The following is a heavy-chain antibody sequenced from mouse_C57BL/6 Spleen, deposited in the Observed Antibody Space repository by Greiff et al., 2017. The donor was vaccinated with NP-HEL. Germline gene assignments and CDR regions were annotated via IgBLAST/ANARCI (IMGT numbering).Heavy chain of an antibody. Sequence: VQLQQSGAELVNPGASVNLSCKASGYTLTSYWMHWVKQRPGQGLEWIGEINPSNGRTNYNEKFKSKATLTVDKSSSTAYMQLSSPTSEDSAVYYGARLLMNCDDWGQGTTLTVSS. CDR1: GYTLTSYW. CDR3: ARLLMNCDD. V-gene: IGHV1S81*02. J-gene: IGHJ2*01. D-gene: IGHD2-1*01. CDR2: INPSNGRT.